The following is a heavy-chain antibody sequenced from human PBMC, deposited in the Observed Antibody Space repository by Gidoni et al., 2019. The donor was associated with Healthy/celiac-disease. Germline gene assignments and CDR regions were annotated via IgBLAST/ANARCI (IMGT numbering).Heavy chain of an antibody. CDR3: AKDREPVVPAAMGNPDDYFDY. CDR1: GFTFSSYA. D-gene: IGHD2-2*01. CDR2: ISGSGGST. V-gene: IGHV3-23*01. Sequence: EVQLLESGGGLVQPGGSLRLSCAASGFTFSSYAMSWVRQAPGKGLEWVSAISGSGGSTYYADSVKGRFTISRDNSKNTLYLQMNSLRAEDTAVYYCAKDREPVVPAAMGNPDDYFDYWGQGTLVTVSS. J-gene: IGHJ4*02.